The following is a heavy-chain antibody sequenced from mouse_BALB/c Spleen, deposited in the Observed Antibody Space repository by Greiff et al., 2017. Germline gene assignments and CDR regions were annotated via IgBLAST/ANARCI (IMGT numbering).Heavy chain of an antibody. D-gene: IGHD2-4*01. V-gene: IGHV5-6-3*01. J-gene: IGHJ4*01. CDR2: INSNGGST. CDR1: GFTFSSYG. Sequence: EVQLVESGGGLVQPGGSLKLSCAASGFTFSSYGMSWVRQTPDKRLELVATINSNGGSTYYPDSVKGRFTISRDNAKNTLYLQMSSLKSEDTAMYYCAREVDYDGYAMDYWGQGTSVTVSS. CDR3: AREVDYDGYAMDY.